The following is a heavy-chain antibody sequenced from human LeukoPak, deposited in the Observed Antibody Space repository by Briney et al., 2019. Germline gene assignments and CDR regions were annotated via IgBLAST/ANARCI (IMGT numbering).Heavy chain of an antibody. CDR1: GFTFSSYS. J-gene: IGHJ3*02. D-gene: IGHD2-2*01. CDR2: ISSSSSYI. V-gene: IGHV3-21*01. Sequence: GGSLRLSCAASGFTFSSYSMNWVRQAPGKGLEWVSSISSSSSYIYYADSVKGRFTISRDNAKNSLYLQMNSLRAEDTAVYYCARDPLNLGYCGSTSCQADAFDIWAKGQWSPSLQ. CDR3: ARDPLNLGYCGSTSCQADAFDI.